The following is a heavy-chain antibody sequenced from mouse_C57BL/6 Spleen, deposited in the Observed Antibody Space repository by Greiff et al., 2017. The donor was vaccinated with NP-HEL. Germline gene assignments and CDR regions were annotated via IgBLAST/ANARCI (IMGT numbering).Heavy chain of an antibody. D-gene: IGHD2-4*01. CDR3: ARERGNYYDYDRDYYAMDY. J-gene: IGHJ4*01. V-gene: IGHV1-50*01. Sequence: QVQLQQPGAELVKPGASVKLSCKASGYTFTSYWMQWVKQRPGQGLEWIGEIDPSDSYTNYNQKFKGKATLTVDTSSSTAYMQLSSLTSEDSAVYYCARERGNYYDYDRDYYAMDYWGQGTSVTVSS. CDR2: IDPSDSYT. CDR1: GYTFTSYW.